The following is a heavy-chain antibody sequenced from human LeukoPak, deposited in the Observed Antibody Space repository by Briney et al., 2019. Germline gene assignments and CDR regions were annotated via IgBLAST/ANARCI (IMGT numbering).Heavy chain of an antibody. J-gene: IGHJ6*03. D-gene: IGHD2-15*01. CDR2: IHTSGRT. CDR3: ARVLRYCSGGNCYSGGLGYMDV. CDR1: GVSISSYY. Sequence: SETLSLTCTVSGVSISSYYWSWIRQPAGKGLEWIGRIHTSGRTNYNPSLKSRVTVSGDTSKNQFSLKLSSVTAADTAVYYCARVLRYCSGGNCYSGGLGYMDVWGKGTTVTISS. V-gene: IGHV4-4*07.